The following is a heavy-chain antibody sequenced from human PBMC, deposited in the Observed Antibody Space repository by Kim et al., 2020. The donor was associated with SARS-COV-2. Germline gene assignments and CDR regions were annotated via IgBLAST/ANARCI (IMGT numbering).Heavy chain of an antibody. CDR2: ISGSGGST. D-gene: IGHD5-12*01. CDR1: GFTFSSYA. J-gene: IGHJ6*02. Sequence: GGSLRLSCAASGFTFSSYAMSWVRQAPGKGLEWVSAISGSGGSTYYADSVKGRFTISRDNSKNTLYLQMNSLRAEDTAVYYCAKDPGSRDGYKNYYYYYGMDVWGQGTTVTVSS. V-gene: IGHV3-23*01. CDR3: AKDPGSRDGYKNYYYYYGMDV.